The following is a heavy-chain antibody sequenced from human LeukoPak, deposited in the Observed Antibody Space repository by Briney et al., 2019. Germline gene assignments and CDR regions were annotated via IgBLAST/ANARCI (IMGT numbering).Heavy chain of an antibody. CDR3: AREVYDFWSGYYKEGGYFDY. V-gene: IGHV4-4*07. CDR2: IYTSGST. J-gene: IGHJ4*02. CDR1: GGSISSYY. D-gene: IGHD3-3*01. Sequence: SETLSLTCTVSGGSISSYYWSWIRQPAGKGLERIGRIYTSGSTNYNPSLKSRVTMSVDTSKNQFSLKLSSVTAADTAVYYCAREVYDFWSGYYKEGGYFDYWGQGTLVTVSS.